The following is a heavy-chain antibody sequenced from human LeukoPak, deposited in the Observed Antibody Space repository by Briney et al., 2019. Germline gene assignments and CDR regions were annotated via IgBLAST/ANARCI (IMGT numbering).Heavy chain of an antibody. D-gene: IGHD3-3*01. CDR1: GGSMSSYY. CDR3: ARWSGDYSFDY. J-gene: IGHJ4*02. V-gene: IGHV4-4*07. Sequence: SETLSLTCSVSGGSMSSYYWSWIRQPAGKGLEWIGRIHTSGYTNSNPPLKSRVTMSVDTSKNQFSLRLSSVTAADTAVYYCARWSGDYSFDYWGQGTLVTVSS. CDR2: IHTSGYT.